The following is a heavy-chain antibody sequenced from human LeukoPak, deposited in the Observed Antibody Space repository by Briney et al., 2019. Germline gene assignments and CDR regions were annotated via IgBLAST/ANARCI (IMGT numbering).Heavy chain of an antibody. D-gene: IGHD3-10*01. CDR2: IYYSGST. CDR3: ARDTTMVRGVYDAFDI. CDR1: GGSISSYY. J-gene: IGHJ3*02. Sequence: SETLSLTCTVSGGSISSYYWSWIRQPPGKGLEWIGYIYYSGSTNYNPSLKSRVTISVDTSKNQFSLKLSSVTAADTAVYYCARDTTMVRGVYDAFDIWGQGTMVTVSS. V-gene: IGHV4-59*01.